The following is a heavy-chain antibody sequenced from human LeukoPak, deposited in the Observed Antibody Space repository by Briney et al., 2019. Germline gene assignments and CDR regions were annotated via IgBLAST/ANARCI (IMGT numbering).Heavy chain of an antibody. D-gene: IGHD3-3*01. CDR2: IWYDGSNK. Sequence: GGSLRLSCAASGFTFSSYGMHWVRQAPGKGLEWVAVIWYDGSNKYYADSVKGRFTISRDNSKNTLYLQMNSLRAEDTAVYYCARDSAYYDFWSGYYGAPINDAFDIWGQGTVVTVSS. CDR3: ARDSAYYDFWSGYYGAPINDAFDI. J-gene: IGHJ3*02. CDR1: GFTFSSYG. V-gene: IGHV3-33*01.